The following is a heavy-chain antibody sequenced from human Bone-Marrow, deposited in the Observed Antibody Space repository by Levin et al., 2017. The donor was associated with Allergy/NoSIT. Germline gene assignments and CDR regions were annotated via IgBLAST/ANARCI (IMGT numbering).Heavy chain of an antibody. CDR3: AKALYSGSYYGDY. J-gene: IGHJ4*02. V-gene: IGHV3-30*18. D-gene: IGHD1-26*01. CDR1: GFTFSNYG. CDR2: ISSDGSNE. Sequence: GGSLRLSCAASGFTFSNYGMHWVRQAPGKGLEWVAAISSDGSNENYADSVKGRFTISRDNSKNTLSLQMNSLRAEDTAVYYCAKALYSGSYYGDYWGQGTLVTVSS.